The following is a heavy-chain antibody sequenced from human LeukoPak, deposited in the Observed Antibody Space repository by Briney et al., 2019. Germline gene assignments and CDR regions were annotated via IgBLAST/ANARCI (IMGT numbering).Heavy chain of an antibody. V-gene: IGHV3-48*03. Sequence: GGSLILSCAASGFTFSSYEMNWVRQAPGKGLEWVSYISSSGSTIYYADSVKGPSTISRDNAKNSLYLQMNSLRAEDTAVYYCARERHLGVRIYGMDVWGQGTTVTVSS. J-gene: IGHJ6*02. CDR1: GFTFSSYE. CDR2: ISSSGSTI. D-gene: IGHD3-10*01. CDR3: ARERHLGVRIYGMDV.